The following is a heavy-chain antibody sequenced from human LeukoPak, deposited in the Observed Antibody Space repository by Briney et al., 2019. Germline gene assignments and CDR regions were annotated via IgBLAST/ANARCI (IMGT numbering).Heavy chain of an antibody. V-gene: IGHV4-39*01. J-gene: IGHJ5*02. D-gene: IGHD3-10*01. CDR3: ARHSGSGSLSRPFDP. CDR2: VYYTGST. CDR1: GASVTSGGFY. Sequence: SETLSLTCTVSGASVTSGGFYWGSLRQSPGKGLQWIATVYYTGSTYYNPSLKSRATISIDTSKNQFSLNLRSLIAADTAVYYCARHSGSGSLSRPFDPWGRGTLVTVSS.